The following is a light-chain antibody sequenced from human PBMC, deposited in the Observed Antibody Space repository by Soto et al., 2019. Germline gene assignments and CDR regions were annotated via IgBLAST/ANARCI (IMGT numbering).Light chain of an antibody. Sequence: QSALAQPASVSGSPGQSITISCTGTSSNVGAYNYVSWYQQNPGKAPKLMIYDVTNRPSGVSNRFSGSKSGNTASLTISGLQAEDEADNYSSSFTTSTTYVFGTGTKVTVL. CDR2: DVT. J-gene: IGLJ1*01. V-gene: IGLV2-14*01. CDR3: SSFTTSTTYV. CDR1: SSNVGAYNY.